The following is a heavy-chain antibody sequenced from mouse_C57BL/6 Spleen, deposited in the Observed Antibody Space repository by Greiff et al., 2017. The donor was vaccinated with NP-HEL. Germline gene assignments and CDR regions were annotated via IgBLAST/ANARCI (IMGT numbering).Heavy chain of an antibody. CDR2: INPNNGGT. CDR1: GYTFTDYY. V-gene: IGHV1-26*01. D-gene: IGHD3-2*02. J-gene: IGHJ4*01. Sequence: VQLQQSGPELVKPGASVKISCKASGYTFTDYYMNWVKQSHGKSLEWIGDINPNNGGTSYNQKFKGKATLTVDKSSSTAYMELRSLTSEDSAVYYCARPQATDYYAMDYWGQGTSVTVSS. CDR3: ARPQATDYYAMDY.